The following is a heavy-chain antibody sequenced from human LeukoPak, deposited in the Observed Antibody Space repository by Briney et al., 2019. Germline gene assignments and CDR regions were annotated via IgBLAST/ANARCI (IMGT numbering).Heavy chain of an antibody. J-gene: IGHJ5*02. CDR1: GYSFTTYW. CDR3: ARHGGGYCRTTSCYLFDP. V-gene: IGHV5-51*01. Sequence: GESLKISCKASGYSFTTYWIGWVRQMPGKGLDWMGIIYPDDSDNKYSRSFQGQVTISDDKSISTAYLQWSSLKASDNAMYLCARHGGGYCRTTSCYLFDPWGQGTLVSVSS. D-gene: IGHD2-2*01. CDR2: IYPDDSDN.